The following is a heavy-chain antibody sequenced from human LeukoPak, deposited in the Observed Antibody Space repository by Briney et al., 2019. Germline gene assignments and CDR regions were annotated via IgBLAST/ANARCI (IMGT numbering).Heavy chain of an antibody. CDR1: GFTFSNAW. D-gene: IGHD3-22*01. J-gene: IGHJ4*02. Sequence: SGGSLRLSCAASGFTFSNAWMSWVRQAPGKGLEWVGRIKSKTDGGTTDYAAPVKGRFTISRDNSKNTLYLQMNSLRAEDTAIYYCALGNGGITMIVVLTFDYWGQGTLVTVSS. CDR3: ALGNGGITMIVVLTFDY. CDR2: IKSKTDGGTT. V-gene: IGHV3-15*01.